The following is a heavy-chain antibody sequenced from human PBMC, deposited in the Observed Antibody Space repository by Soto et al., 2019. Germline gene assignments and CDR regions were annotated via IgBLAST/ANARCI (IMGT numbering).Heavy chain of an antibody. D-gene: IGHD1-26*01. CDR1: GFIFSSYG. J-gene: IGHJ5*02. CDR2: ISYDRGNI. V-gene: IGHV3-30*18. CDR3: AKDRGRARYSGTYWLS. Sequence: QVRLVESGGGVVQPGKSLRLSCAASGFIFSSYGMYWLRQAPGKGLEWVALISYDRGNIFYGDSVKGRFTISRDNSNNTLYLQMSSLRPEDTAMYYCAKDRGRARYSGTYWLSWGQGTLVTVSS.